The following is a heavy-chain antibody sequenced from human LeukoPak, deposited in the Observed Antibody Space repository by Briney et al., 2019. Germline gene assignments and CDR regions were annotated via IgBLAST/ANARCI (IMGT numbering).Heavy chain of an antibody. CDR1: GGAISSYY. V-gene: IGHV4-59*01. Sequence: SETLSLTCTVSGGAISSYYWSWIRQPPGKGPEGIGYIYYSGSTNYNPSLKSRVTISLDTSKNQFSRRLSSVTAADTAVYYCARVRRTSLIWYVEKPRYPDALDIWGQGTMVTVSS. D-gene: IGHD3-16*02. J-gene: IGHJ3*02. CDR2: IYYSGST. CDR3: ARVRRTSLIWYVEKPRYPDALDI.